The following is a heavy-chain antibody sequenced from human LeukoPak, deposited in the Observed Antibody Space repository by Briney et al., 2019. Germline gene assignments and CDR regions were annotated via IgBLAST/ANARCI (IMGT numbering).Heavy chain of an antibody. CDR2: IIPIFGTA. CDR3: AGTFFLGGPDAFDI. D-gene: IGHD3-16*01. Sequence: SVKVSCKASGGTFSSYAISWVRQAPGQGLEWMGGIIPIFGTANYAQKFQGRVTITTDESTSTAYMELSSLRSEDTAVFYGAGTFFLGGPDAFDILGEGTMVTVSS. CDR1: GGTFSSYA. J-gene: IGHJ3*02. V-gene: IGHV1-69*05.